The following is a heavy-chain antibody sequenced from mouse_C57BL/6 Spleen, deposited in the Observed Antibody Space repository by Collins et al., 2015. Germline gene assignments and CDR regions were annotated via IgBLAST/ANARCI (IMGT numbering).Heavy chain of an antibody. CDR3: ARSYSNNWYFDV. Sequence: VINPGSGGTNYNEKFKGKATLTADKSSSTAYMQLSSLTSEDSAVYFCARSYSNNWYFDVWGTGTTVTVSS. D-gene: IGHD2-5*01. V-gene: IGHV1-54*03. J-gene: IGHJ1*03. CDR2: INPGSGGT.